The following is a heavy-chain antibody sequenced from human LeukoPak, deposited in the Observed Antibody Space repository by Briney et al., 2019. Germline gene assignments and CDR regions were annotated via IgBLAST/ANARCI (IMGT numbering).Heavy chain of an antibody. CDR2: VYYSGST. CDR3: ARDAYNYGGRTHPYYFDY. D-gene: IGHD5-18*01. CDR1: GDSLRSTTYY. J-gene: IGHJ4*02. Sequence: SETLSLTCTASGDSLRSTTYYWGWIRQPPGKGLEWIGSVYYSGSTYYNPSLKSRVTISVDTSKNQFSLNLSSVTAADTAVYYCARDAYNYGGRTHPYYFDYWAQGTLVTVSS. V-gene: IGHV4-39*07.